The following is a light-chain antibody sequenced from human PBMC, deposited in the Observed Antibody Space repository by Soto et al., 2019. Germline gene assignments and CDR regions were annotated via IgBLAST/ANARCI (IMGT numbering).Light chain of an antibody. CDR3: QHYYNFPIT. V-gene: IGKV1-33*01. CDR1: QDISNH. Sequence: DIQMTQSPSSLSASVGYRFTITCQASQDISNHLNWYQQKPGKAPKLLIYDASNLETGVPPRFSGSGSGTDFTVTISSLQPEDIATYYCQHYYNFPITFGQGTRLEIK. CDR2: DAS. J-gene: IGKJ5*01.